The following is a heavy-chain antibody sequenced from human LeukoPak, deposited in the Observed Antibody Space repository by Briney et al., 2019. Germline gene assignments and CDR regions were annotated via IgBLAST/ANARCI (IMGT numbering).Heavy chain of an antibody. CDR3: ARVEGPGYSSGWSYYYYYGMDV. Sequence: GASVKVSCKASGYTFTSYGISWVRQAPGQGLEWMGWISAYNGNTNYAQKLQGRVTMTTDTSTSTAYMELRSLRSDDTAVYYCARVEGPGYSSGWSYYYYYGMDVWGQGTTVTVSS. J-gene: IGHJ6*02. V-gene: IGHV1-18*01. CDR1: GYTFTSYG. CDR2: ISAYNGNT. D-gene: IGHD6-19*01.